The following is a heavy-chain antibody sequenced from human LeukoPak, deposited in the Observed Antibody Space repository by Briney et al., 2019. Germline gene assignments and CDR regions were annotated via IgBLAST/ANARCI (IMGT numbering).Heavy chain of an antibody. D-gene: IGHD7-27*01. CDR1: GGSISSYY. J-gene: IGHJ6*03. V-gene: IGHV4-4*07. CDR3: ARGYNWGSPTRNFYYLDV. Sequence: SETLSLTCTVSGGSISSYYWSWTRQPAGKGLEWIGRIYTSGSTNYNHSLKSRVTIAVDTSKTQFSLKLRSVTAADTAVYYCARGYNWGSPTRNFYYLDVWGKGTTVTVSS. CDR2: IYTSGST.